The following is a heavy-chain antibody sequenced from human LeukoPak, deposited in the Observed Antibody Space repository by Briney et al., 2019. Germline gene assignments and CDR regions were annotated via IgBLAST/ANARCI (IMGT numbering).Heavy chain of an antibody. D-gene: IGHD6-6*01. V-gene: IGHV4-59*01. CDR2: IYYSGST. J-gene: IGHJ4*02. CDR1: GGSISDNY. Sequence: PSETLSLTCTVSGGSISDNYWSWIRQPPGKGLEWIGNIYYSGSTNYNPSLKSRVTISVDTSKNQFSLKLSSVTAADTAVYYCARNAATRRSYFDYWGQGALITVSS. CDR3: ARNAATRRSYFDY.